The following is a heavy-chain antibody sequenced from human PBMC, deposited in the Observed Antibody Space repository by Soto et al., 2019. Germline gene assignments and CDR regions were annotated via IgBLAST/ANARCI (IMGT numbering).Heavy chain of an antibody. V-gene: IGHV3-21*01. Sequence: GGSLRLSCAACGFSVSSYSMNWVRQAPGKGLEWVSSISSSSSYIYYADSVKGRFTISRDNAKNSLYLQMNSLRAEDTVVYYWARGQYGDYSNYWYSDLWGRGTVVTVSS. CDR2: ISSSSSYI. CDR3: ARGQYGDYSNYWYSDL. D-gene: IGHD4-17*01. CDR1: GFSVSSYS. J-gene: IGHJ2*01.